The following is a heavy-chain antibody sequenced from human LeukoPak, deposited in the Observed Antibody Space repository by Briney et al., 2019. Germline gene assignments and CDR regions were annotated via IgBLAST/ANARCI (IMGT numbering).Heavy chain of an antibody. CDR1: GFTFNSYW. Sequence: GGSLRLSCAASGFTFNSYWMSWVRQAPGKGLEWVANIKQDGSEKYYVDSVKGRFTISRDNAKNSLYLQTNSLRAEDTAVYYCARDDPTLFWSGSPFYWGQGTLVTVSS. J-gene: IGHJ4*02. D-gene: IGHD3-3*01. CDR2: IKQDGSEK. CDR3: ARDDPTLFWSGSPFY. V-gene: IGHV3-7*01.